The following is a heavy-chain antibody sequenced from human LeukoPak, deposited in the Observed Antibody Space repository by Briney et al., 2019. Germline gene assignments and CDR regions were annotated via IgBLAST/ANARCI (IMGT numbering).Heavy chain of an antibody. CDR1: GGSISNSSYY. CDR2: IFYSGTT. D-gene: IGHD3-10*02. CDR3: ASHSSYVSPFRS. V-gene: IGHV4-39*01. Sequence: SETLSLTCSVSGGSISNSSYYWSWIRQPPGKGLEWIGSIFYSGTTFYNPSLESRVTISVDTSKNQFSLKLSSVTAADTAMYYCASHSSYVSPFRSWGRGPLVTVSP. J-gene: IGHJ5*02.